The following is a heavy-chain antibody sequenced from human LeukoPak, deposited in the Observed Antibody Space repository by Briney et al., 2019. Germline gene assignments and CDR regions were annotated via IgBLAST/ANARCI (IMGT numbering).Heavy chain of an antibody. Sequence: SETLSLTCTVSGGSISSSSYYWGWIRQPPGKGLEWIGSIYYSGSTYYNPSLKSRVTISVDTSKNQFSLKLSSVTAADTAVYYCARQHPYYYGSGIPDYWGQGTLVTVSS. J-gene: IGHJ4*02. V-gene: IGHV4-39*01. CDR2: IYYSGST. D-gene: IGHD3-10*01. CDR1: GGSISSSSYY. CDR3: ARQHPYYYGSGIPDY.